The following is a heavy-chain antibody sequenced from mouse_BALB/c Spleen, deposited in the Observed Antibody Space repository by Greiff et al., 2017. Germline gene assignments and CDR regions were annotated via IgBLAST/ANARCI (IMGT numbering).Heavy chain of an antibody. D-gene: IGHD2-14*01. Sequence: VQLQQSGAELMKPGASVKISCKATGYTFSSYWIEWVKQRPGHGLEWIGEILPGSGSTNYNEKFKGKATFTADTSSNTAYMQLSSLTSEDSAVYYCARKDYRYGWFAYWGQGTLVTFSA. CDR1: GYTFSSYW. CDR2: ILPGSGST. J-gene: IGHJ3*01. CDR3: ARKDYRYGWFAY. V-gene: IGHV1-9*01.